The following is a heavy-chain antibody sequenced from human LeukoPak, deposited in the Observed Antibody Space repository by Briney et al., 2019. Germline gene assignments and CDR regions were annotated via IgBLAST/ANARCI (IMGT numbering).Heavy chain of an antibody. CDR2: IYHSGST. J-gene: IGHJ5*02. Sequence: SETLSLTCTVSGYSISSGYYWGWIRQPPGNGLEWIGSIYHSGSTYYNPSLKSRVTISVDTSKNQFSLKLSSVTAADTAVYYCARVRAHGYWVFNWFDPWGQGTLVTVSS. V-gene: IGHV4-38-2*02. CDR1: GYSISSGYY. CDR3: ARVRAHGYWVFNWFDP. D-gene: IGHD5-24*01.